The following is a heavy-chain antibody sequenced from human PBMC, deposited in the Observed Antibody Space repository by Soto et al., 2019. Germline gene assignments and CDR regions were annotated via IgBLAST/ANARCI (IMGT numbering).Heavy chain of an antibody. D-gene: IGHD3-16*01. CDR3: AHLRPNRLGVVMCDS. J-gene: IGHJ5*01. CDR1: GFSLSTSGVG. V-gene: IGHV2-5*02. Sequence: QITLKESGPTLVKPTQTLTLTCTCSGFSLSTSGVGVAWIRQPPGKALQWLSFIYWDDNKRYSPSLKSRLTITKDTSKNQVVLTMTNVDLVDTATYYCAHLRPNRLGVVMCDSWGHGTLVTVSS. CDR2: IYWDDNK.